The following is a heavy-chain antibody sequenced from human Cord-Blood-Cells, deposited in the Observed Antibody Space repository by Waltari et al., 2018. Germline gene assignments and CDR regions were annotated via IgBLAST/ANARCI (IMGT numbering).Heavy chain of an antibody. CDR3: ASGANGYDSSGYFDY. Sequence: QLQLQESGPGLVKPSETLSLTCTVSGGSICSSSYYWGWFRQPPGKGLEWIGSIYYSGSTYYNPSLKSRVTISVDTSKNQFSLKLSSVTAADTAVYYCASGANGYDSSGYFDYWGQGTLVTVSS. CDR2: IYYSGST. CDR1: GGSICSSSYY. V-gene: IGHV4-39*07. D-gene: IGHD3-22*01. J-gene: IGHJ4*02.